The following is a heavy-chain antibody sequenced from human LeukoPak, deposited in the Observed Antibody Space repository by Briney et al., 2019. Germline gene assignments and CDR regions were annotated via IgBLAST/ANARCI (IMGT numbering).Heavy chain of an antibody. V-gene: IGHV3-9*01. CDR2: ISWNSGSI. Sequence: PGGSLRLSCAASGFTFDDYAMHWVRQAPGKGLEWVSGISWNSGSIGYADSVKGRFTISRDNAKNSLYLQMNSLRAEDTALYYCAKGPGAIGWYFDYWGQGTLVTVSS. CDR3: AKGPGAIGWYFDY. CDR1: GFTFDDYA. D-gene: IGHD1-26*01. J-gene: IGHJ4*02.